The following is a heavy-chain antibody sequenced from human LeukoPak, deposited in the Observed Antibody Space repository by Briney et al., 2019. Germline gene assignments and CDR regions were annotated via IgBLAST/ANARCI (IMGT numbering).Heavy chain of an antibody. CDR1: GGSISSGGYY. V-gene: IGHV4-31*03. CDR2: IYYSGST. D-gene: IGHD3-22*01. Sequence: SETLSLTCTVSGGSISSGGYYWSWIRQHPGKGLEWIGYIYYSGSTYYNPSLKSRVTISVDTSKNQFSLKLSSVTAADTAVYYCARGLSGSSGYYLSPYYFDYWGQGTLATVSS. J-gene: IGHJ4*02. CDR3: ARGLSGSSGYYLSPYYFDY.